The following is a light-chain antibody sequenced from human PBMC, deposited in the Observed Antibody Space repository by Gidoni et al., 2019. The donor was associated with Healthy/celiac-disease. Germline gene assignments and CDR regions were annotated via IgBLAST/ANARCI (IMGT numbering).Light chain of an antibody. CDR3: AAWDDSLNGWV. CDR2: SNH. V-gene: IGLV1-44*01. CDR1: SSNIGSNT. Sequence: QSVLTQPPSASGTPGRRVTISCSGSSSNIGSNTVNWYQQLPGTAPHLLIDSNHQRPSGVPDRFSGSKSGTSASLAISGLQSEDEADYYCAAWDDSLNGWVFGGGTKLTVL. J-gene: IGLJ3*02.